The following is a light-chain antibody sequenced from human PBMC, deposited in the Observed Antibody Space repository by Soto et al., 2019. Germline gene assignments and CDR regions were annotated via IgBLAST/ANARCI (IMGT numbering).Light chain of an antibody. Sequence: DIQLTQSPSTLSASVGDSVIITCRASQSIRTWLAWYQQRPGTAPKLLIYDASSLESGVSSRFSGSGSGTEFTLTHTKLQPDDFANYYCPPDQNYSPWMVRQGTRVEVK. CDR3: PPDQNYSPWM. V-gene: IGKV1-5*01. CDR2: DAS. CDR1: QSIRTW. J-gene: IGKJ1*01.